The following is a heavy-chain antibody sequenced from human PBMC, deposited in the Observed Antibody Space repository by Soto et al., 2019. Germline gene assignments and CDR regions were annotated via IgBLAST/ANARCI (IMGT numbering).Heavy chain of an antibody. CDR2: IWYDGSNK. CDR3: ARSGEWRRLGWFDP. J-gene: IGHJ5*02. V-gene: IGHV3-33*01. CDR1: GFTFSSYG. D-gene: IGHD3-3*01. Sequence: QVQLVESGGGVVQPGRSMRLSCAASGFTFSSYGKHWVRQAPGKGLEWVAVIWYDGSNKYYADSVKGRFTISRDNSKNTLYLQMNSLRAEDTAVYYCARSGEWRRLGWFDPWGQGTLVTVSS.